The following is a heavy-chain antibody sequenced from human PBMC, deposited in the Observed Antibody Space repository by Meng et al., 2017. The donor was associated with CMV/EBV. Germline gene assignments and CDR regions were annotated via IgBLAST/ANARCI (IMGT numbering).Heavy chain of an antibody. V-gene: IGHV3-30-3*02. CDR2: ISYDGSNK. CDR1: GFTFSSYA. J-gene: IGHJ4*02. Sequence: SCAASGFTFSSYAMHWVRQAPGKGLEWVAVISYDGSNKYYADSVKGRFTISRDNSKNTLYLQMNSLRAEDTAVYYCAKPIVVVPAAIESGFDYWGQGTLVTVSS. D-gene: IGHD2-2*01. CDR3: AKPIVVVPAAIESGFDY.